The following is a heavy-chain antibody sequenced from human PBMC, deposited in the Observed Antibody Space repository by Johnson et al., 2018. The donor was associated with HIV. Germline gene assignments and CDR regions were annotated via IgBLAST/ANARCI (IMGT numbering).Heavy chain of an antibody. CDR3: ARGGGAVAISGFDI. D-gene: IGHD6-19*01. CDR1: GFTFSSYG. J-gene: IGHJ3*02. Sequence: QVQLLESGGGVVQPGRSLRLSCAASGFTFSSYGMHWVRQGPGKGLEWVAGIWCDGSKKYYATSVKDRFTISIDNSKNTLYLQMSSLRTENTVLYYCARGGGAVAISGFDIWGQGTMVTVSS. CDR2: IWCDGSKK. V-gene: IGHV3-33*01.